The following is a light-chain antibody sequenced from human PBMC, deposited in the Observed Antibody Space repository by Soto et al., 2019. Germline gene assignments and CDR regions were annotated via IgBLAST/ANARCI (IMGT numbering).Light chain of an antibody. J-gene: IGLJ2*01. CDR1: SSDVGGYNY. CDR3: SSSTSSSSVV. V-gene: IGLV2-14*01. CDR2: DVS. Sequence: QSVLTQPASVSGSPGQSITISCTGTSSDVGGYNYVSWYQEHPGKAPKLMIYDVSHRPLGVSNRFSGSKSGNTASLTISGLQAEDEADYYCSSSTSSSSVVFGGGTKLTVL.